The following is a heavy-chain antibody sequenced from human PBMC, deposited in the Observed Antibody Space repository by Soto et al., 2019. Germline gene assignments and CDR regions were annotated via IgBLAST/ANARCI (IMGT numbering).Heavy chain of an antibody. J-gene: IGHJ3*02. Sequence: PSETLSLTCTVSGGSISSYYWSWIRQPPGKGLEWIGYIYYSRSTNYNPSLKSRVTISVDTSKNQFSLKLSSVTAADTAVYYCARGGLITFGGVIVSDAFDIWGQGTMVT. CDR3: ARGGLITFGGVIVSDAFDI. V-gene: IGHV4-59*01. CDR1: GGSISSYY. D-gene: IGHD3-16*02. CDR2: IYYSRST.